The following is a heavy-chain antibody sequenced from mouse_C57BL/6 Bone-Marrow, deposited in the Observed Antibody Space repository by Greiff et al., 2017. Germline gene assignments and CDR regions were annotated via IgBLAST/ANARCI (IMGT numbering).Heavy chain of an antibody. J-gene: IGHJ4*01. V-gene: IGHV1-59*01. CDR1: GYTFTSYW. CDR2: IDPSDSYT. CDR3: ARILGYAMDY. Sequence: QVQLQQPGAELVRPGTSVKLSCKASGYTFTSYWMHWVKQRPGQGLEWIGVIDPSDSYTNYNQKFKGKATLTVDTSSSTAYMQHSSLTSEDSAVYYCARILGYAMDYGGQGTSVTVSS. D-gene: IGHD3-1*01.